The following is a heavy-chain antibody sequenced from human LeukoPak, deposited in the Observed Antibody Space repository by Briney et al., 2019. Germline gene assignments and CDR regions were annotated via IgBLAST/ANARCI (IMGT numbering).Heavy chain of an antibody. V-gene: IGHV3-11*03. J-gene: IGHJ5*02. CDR3: AKPERYNWFDP. D-gene: IGHD1-1*01. CDR1: GFTFSGNY. CDR2: VSSDSAYT. Sequence: GGSLRLSCAASGFTFSGNYMTWIRQAPGKGLEWISYVSSDSAYTNYADSVKGRFTISRDNSKNTLYLQMNSLRAEDTAVYYCAKPERYNWFDPWGQGTLVTVSS.